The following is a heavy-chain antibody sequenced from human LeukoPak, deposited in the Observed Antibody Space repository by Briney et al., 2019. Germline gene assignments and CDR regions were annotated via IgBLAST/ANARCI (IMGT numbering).Heavy chain of an antibody. CDR2: ISSSGSTI. CDR3: VKDIQLST. J-gene: IGHJ3*01. CDR1: GFTFSNYE. Sequence: PVGSLRLSCAASGFTFSNYEMNWVRQAPGKGLEWVSYISSSGSTIYYADAVKGRFTISRDNVNHTLFLQMNSLRVEDTAMYYCVKDIQLSTWGLGTMVTVAS. D-gene: IGHD5-24*01. V-gene: IGHV3-48*03.